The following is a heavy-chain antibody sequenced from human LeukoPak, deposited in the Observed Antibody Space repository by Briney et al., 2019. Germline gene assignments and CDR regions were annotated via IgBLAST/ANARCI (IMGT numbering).Heavy chain of an antibody. Sequence: ASVKVCCRASGYTFTSYGISWVRQAPGQGLEWMGWISAYNGNTNYAQKRQGRVTMTTDTSTSTAYMELRSLRSDDTAVYYCASTYCSSTSCSYPYYYYYGMDVWGQGTTVTVSS. CDR3: ASTYCSSTSCSYPYYYYYGMDV. D-gene: IGHD2-2*01. CDR1: GYTFTSYG. CDR2: ISAYNGNT. V-gene: IGHV1-18*01. J-gene: IGHJ6*02.